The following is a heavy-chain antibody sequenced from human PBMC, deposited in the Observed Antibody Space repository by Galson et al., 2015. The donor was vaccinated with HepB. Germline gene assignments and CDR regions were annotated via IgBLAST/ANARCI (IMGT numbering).Heavy chain of an antibody. J-gene: IGHJ4*02. CDR1: GFTFSSYD. CDR3: ARAKYSGSLWAFDY. CDR2: IGTAGDT. D-gene: IGHD1-26*01. V-gene: IGHV3-13*01. Sequence: SLRLSCAASGFTFSSYDMHWVRHATGKGLEWVSAIGTAGDTYYPGSVKGRFTISRENAKNSLYLQMNSLRAGDTAVYYCARAKYSGSLWAFDYWGQGTLVTVSS.